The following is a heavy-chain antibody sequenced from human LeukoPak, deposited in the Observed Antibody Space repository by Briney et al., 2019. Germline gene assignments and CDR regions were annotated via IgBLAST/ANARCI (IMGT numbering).Heavy chain of an antibody. J-gene: IGHJ6*03. CDR1: GGSISSHY. CDR2: IYYSGST. Sequence: KTSETLSLTCTVSGGSISSHYWSWIRQPPGKGLEWIGYIYYSGSTNYNPSLKSRVTISVDTSKNQFSLKLSSVTAADTAVYYCARDRNHYYMDVWGKGTTVTVSS. CDR3: ARDRNHYYMDV. V-gene: IGHV4-59*11.